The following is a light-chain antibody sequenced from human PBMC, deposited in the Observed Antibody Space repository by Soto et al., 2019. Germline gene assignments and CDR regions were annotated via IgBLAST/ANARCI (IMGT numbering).Light chain of an antibody. CDR1: QSLVHSDGNTY. V-gene: IGKV2-24*01. CDR2: KVS. J-gene: IGKJ1*01. Sequence: DIVMTQTPLSSPVTLGQAASISCRSSQSLVHSDGNTYLSWFHQRPGQPPRLLIYKVSDRFSGVPERFSGSGAGTDFTLTISRVEAEDVGLDYGMQATQSTWTFGQGTKVEIK. CDR3: MQATQSTWT.